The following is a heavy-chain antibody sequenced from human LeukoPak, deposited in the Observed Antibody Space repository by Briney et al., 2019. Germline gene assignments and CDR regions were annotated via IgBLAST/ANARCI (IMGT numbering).Heavy chain of an antibody. Sequence: PSETLSLTCAVYGGSFSGYYWSWIRQPPGKGLEWIGEINHSGSTNYNPSLKSRVTISVDTSKNRFSLKLSSVTAADTAVYYCARGSSSRKWFDPWGQGTLVTVSS. CDR3: ARGSSSRKWFDP. J-gene: IGHJ5*02. D-gene: IGHD6-13*01. CDR2: INHSGST. V-gene: IGHV4-34*01. CDR1: GGSFSGYY.